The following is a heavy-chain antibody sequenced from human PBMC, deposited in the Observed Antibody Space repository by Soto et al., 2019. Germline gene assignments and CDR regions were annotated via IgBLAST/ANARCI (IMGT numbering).Heavy chain of an antibody. CDR2: INAAGSTT. V-gene: IGHV3-74*01. CDR3: GRDNSSAMDV. D-gene: IGHD1-20*01. Sequence: EVQLVESGGGLVQPGGSLRLSCAASGFTFRTRWMHWVRQAPGKGLVWVSYINAAGSTTNYADSERGRFTISRDNATNMLYLQMNSLRAEDTAVYYCGRDNSSAMDVWGQGTTVTVSS. CDR1: GFTFRTRW. J-gene: IGHJ6*02.